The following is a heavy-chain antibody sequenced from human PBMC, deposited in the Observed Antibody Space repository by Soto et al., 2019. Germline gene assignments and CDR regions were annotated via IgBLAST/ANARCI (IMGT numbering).Heavy chain of an antibody. D-gene: IGHD7-27*01. J-gene: IGHJ5*02. CDR1: GVNFSSYS. CDR2: ISSSSSYI. Sequence: PGGSLSLSCAASGVNFSSYSVNWVRQAPGKGLEWVSSISSSSSYIYYADSVKGRFTISRDNAKNSLYLQMNSLRAEDTAVYYCARDGRWGSMTRFDPWGQGTLVTVSS. V-gene: IGHV3-21*01. CDR3: ARDGRWGSMTRFDP.